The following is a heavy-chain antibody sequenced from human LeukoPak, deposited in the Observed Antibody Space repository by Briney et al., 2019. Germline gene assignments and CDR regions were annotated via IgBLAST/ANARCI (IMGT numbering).Heavy chain of an antibody. CDR1: GFTFSSYA. CDR3: ARRGSYYGDSMDY. CDR2: ISSNGGST. D-gene: IGHD1-26*01. Sequence: PGGSLRLFCAASGFTFSSYAMHWVHQAPGKGLEYVSAISSNGGSTYYANSMKGRFTISRDNSKNTLYLHMGSLRVEDMAVYYCARRGSYYGDSMDYWGQGTLVTVSS. J-gene: IGHJ4*02. V-gene: IGHV3-64*01.